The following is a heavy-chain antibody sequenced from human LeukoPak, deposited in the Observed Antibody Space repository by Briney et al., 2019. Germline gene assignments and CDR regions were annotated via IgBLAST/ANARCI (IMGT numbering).Heavy chain of an antibody. CDR1: EFTFVRYA. CDR3: VRDPSYGSSWYYYMDV. CDR2: IRSSFKIG. J-gene: IGHJ6*03. Sequence: GGSLRLSCAASEFTFVRYALNWVRQAPGKGLEWVSYIRSSFKIGYADSVKGRFTISRDNSKNSLYLQMDSLRVEDTAVYYCVRDPSYGSSWYYYMDVWGKGTTVTVSS. V-gene: IGHV3-21*05. D-gene: IGHD6-13*01.